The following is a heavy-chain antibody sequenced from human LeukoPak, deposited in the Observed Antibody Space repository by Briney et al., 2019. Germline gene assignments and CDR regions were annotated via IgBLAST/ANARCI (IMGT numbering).Heavy chain of an antibody. D-gene: IGHD1-14*01. CDR1: GFTFTSYA. V-gene: IGHV3-23*01. J-gene: IGHJ4*02. Sequence: GGSLRLSCAASGFTFTSYAMSWVRQAPGKGLEWVSAISGSGGSTYYADSVKGRFTISRDNSKNTLYLQMNSLRAEDTAVYYCTKSVSNRPQYYFDYWGQGTLVTVSS. CDR3: TKSVSNRPQYYFDY. CDR2: ISGSGGST.